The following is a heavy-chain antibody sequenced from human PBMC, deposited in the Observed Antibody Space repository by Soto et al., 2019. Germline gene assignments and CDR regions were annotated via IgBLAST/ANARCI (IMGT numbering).Heavy chain of an antibody. Sequence: ASVKVSCKASGYTFTSYDINWVRQATGQGLEWMVWMNPNSGNTGYAQKFQGRVTMTRNTSISTAYMELSSLRSEDTAVYYCARGKQHRYYYYYMDVWGKGTTVTVSS. V-gene: IGHV1-8*01. D-gene: IGHD1-1*01. CDR2: MNPNSGNT. CDR3: ARGKQHRYYYYYMDV. J-gene: IGHJ6*03. CDR1: GYTFTSYD.